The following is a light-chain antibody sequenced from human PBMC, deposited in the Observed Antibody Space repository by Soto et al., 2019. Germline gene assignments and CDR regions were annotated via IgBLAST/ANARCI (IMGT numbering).Light chain of an antibody. Sequence: QSVLTQPASVSGSPGQSITISCTGTSSDVGAYIYVSWYQQHPGKAPKLMIYEVSNRPSGVSNRFSGSKSGNTASLTISGLQADDEADYYCSSYTSSNTYVFGAGTKLTVL. CDR1: SSDVGAYIY. V-gene: IGLV2-14*01. CDR2: EVS. J-gene: IGLJ1*01. CDR3: SSYTSSNTYV.